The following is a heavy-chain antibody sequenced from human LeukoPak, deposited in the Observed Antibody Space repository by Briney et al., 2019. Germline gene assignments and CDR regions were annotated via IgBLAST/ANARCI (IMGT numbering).Heavy chain of an antibody. D-gene: IGHD3-3*01. CDR1: GGSFSGYY. CDR2: INHSGST. V-gene: IGHV4-34*01. CDR3: ARTRSGGIWIFGVAYFDY. J-gene: IGHJ4*02. Sequence: SETLSLTCAVYGGSFSGYYWSWIRQPPGKGLEWIGEINHSGSTNYNPSLKSRVTISVDTSKNQFSLKLSSVTAADTAVYYCARTRSGGIWIFGVAYFDYWGQGTLVTVSS.